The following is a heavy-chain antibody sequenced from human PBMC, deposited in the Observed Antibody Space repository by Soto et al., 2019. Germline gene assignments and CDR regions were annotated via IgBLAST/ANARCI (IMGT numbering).Heavy chain of an antibody. CDR1: GGSVSSGSYY. CDR3: AVWFGELKTSGFDY. J-gene: IGHJ4*02. V-gene: IGHV4-61*01. D-gene: IGHD3-10*01. Sequence: PSATLSLTFTVSGGSVSSGSYYWSWIRQPPGKGLEWIGYIYYSGSTNYNPSLKSRVTISVDTSKNQFSLKLSSVTAADTAVYYCAVWFGELKTSGFDYWGQGTLVTVS. CDR2: IYYSGST.